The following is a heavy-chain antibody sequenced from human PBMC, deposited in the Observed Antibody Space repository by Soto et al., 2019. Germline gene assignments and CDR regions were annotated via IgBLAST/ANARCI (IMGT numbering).Heavy chain of an antibody. D-gene: IGHD3-22*01. Sequence: ASVKVSCKASGGTFSSYAISWVRQAPGQGLEWMGGIIPIFGTANYAQKFQGRVTITADESTSTAYMELSSLRSEDTAVYYCARGEYYYDSSGYYYVGPGAFDIWGQGTMVTVSS. V-gene: IGHV1-69*13. CDR1: GGTFSSYA. CDR3: ARGEYYYDSSGYYYVGPGAFDI. J-gene: IGHJ3*02. CDR2: IIPIFGTA.